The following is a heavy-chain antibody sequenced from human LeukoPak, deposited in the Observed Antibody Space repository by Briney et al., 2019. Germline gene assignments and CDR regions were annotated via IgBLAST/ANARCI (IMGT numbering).Heavy chain of an antibody. CDR1: GFTFSSYA. Sequence: GRSLRLSCAASGFTFSSYAMHWVRQAPGKGLEWVAVISYDGSNKYYADSVKGRFTISRDNSKNTLYLQMNSLRAEDTAVYYCASLEDNWNDVHDYWGQGTLVTVSS. CDR2: ISYDGSNK. D-gene: IGHD1-1*01. J-gene: IGHJ4*02. CDR3: ASLEDNWNDVHDY. V-gene: IGHV3-30-3*01.